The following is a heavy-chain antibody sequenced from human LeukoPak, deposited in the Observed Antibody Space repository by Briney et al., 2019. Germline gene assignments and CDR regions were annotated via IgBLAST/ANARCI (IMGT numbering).Heavy chain of an antibody. CDR2: ISAYNGNT. J-gene: IGHJ4*02. D-gene: IGHD6-13*01. CDR3: VHSSSWYEVGY. Sequence: ASVTVSCKASGYTFTSYGICWVRQAPGQGLEWMGWISAYNGNTNYAQKLQGRVTMTTDTSTSTAYMELRSLRSDDTAVYYCVHSSSWYEVGYWGQGTLVTVSS. CDR1: GYTFTSYG. V-gene: IGHV1-18*01.